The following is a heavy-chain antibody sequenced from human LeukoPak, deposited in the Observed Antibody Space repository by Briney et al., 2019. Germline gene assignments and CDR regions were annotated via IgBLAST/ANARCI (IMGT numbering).Heavy chain of an antibody. CDR2: IYTSGST. CDR1: GYSISSGYY. V-gene: IGHV4-38-2*02. D-gene: IGHD2-21*01. CDR3: ARSRIVVVPDDAFDI. J-gene: IGHJ3*02. Sequence: SETLSLTCTVSGYSISSGYYWGWIRQPPGKGLEWIGRIYTSGSTNYNPSLKSRVTISVDTSKNQFSLKLSSVTAADTAVYYCARSRIVVVPDDAFDIWGQGTMVTVSS.